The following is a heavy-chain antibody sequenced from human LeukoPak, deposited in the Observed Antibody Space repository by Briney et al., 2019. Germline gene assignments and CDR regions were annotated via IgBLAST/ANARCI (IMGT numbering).Heavy chain of an antibody. J-gene: IGHJ6*02. CDR1: GGSISSYY. D-gene: IGHD3-10*01. V-gene: IGHV4-59*08. CDR2: IYYSGST. CDR3: ASATQYYYGSRRYCGMDV. Sequence: PSETLSLTCTVSGGSISSYYWSWIRQPPGKGLEWIGYIYYSGSTNYSPSLKSRVTISVDTSKNQFSLKLSSVTAADTAVYYCASATQYYYGSRRYCGMDVWGQGTTVTVSS.